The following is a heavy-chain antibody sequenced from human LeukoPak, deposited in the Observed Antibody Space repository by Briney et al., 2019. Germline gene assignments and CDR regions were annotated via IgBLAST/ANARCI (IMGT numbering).Heavy chain of an antibody. Sequence: ASAKVSCKASGYTFTSYGISWVRQAPGQGLEWMGWISAYNGNTNYAQKLQGRVTMTTDTSTSTAYMELRSLRSDDTAVYYCARDYPYSSSSLSYYYYGMDVWGQGTTVTVSS. V-gene: IGHV1-18*01. CDR2: ISAYNGNT. J-gene: IGHJ6*02. D-gene: IGHD6-6*01. CDR1: GYTFTSYG. CDR3: ARDYPYSSSSLSYYYYGMDV.